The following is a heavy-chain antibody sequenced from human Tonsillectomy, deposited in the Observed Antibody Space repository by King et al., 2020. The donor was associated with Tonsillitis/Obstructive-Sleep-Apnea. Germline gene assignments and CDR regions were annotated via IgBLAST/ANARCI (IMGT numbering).Heavy chain of an antibody. D-gene: IGHD1-26*01. J-gene: IGHJ4*02. CDR3: ARALKWLVGGFDY. Sequence: VQLVESGGGVVQPGRSLRLSCAASGFTFSSYVMHWVRQAPGKGLEWVAVISYDGSNKYYADSVKGRFTISRDNSKNTLYLQMNSLRAEDTAVYYCARALKWLVGGFDYWGQGTLVTDSS. V-gene: IGHV3-30*04. CDR2: ISYDGSNK. CDR1: GFTFSSYV.